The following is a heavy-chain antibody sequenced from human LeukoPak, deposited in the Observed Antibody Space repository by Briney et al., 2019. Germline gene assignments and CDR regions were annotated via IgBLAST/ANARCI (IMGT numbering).Heavy chain of an antibody. CDR2: IRYDGSNK. D-gene: IGHD1-26*01. CDR3: AKDLWDLRAGLGDAFDI. V-gene: IGHV3-30*02. CDR1: GFTFSSYG. J-gene: IGHJ3*02. Sequence: GGSLRLSCAASGFTFSSYGMHWVRQAPGKGLEWVAFIRYDGSNKYYADSVKGRFTISRDNSKNTLYLQMNSLRAEDTAVYYCAKDLWDLRAGLGDAFDIWGQGTMVTISS.